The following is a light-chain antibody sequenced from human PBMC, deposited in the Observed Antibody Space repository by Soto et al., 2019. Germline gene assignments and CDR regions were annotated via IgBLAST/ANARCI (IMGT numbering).Light chain of an antibody. CDR3: LQHNSYPWT. CDR1: QTISTW. Sequence: DIQVTQSPPTLSASVGDRVTITCRASQTISTWMAWYQQKPGKAPKLLVYDASTLQSGVASRFSGSGSGTEFTLTISSLQPDDFATYYCLQHNSYPWTFGQGTKVDIK. V-gene: IGKV1-5*01. CDR2: DAS. J-gene: IGKJ1*01.